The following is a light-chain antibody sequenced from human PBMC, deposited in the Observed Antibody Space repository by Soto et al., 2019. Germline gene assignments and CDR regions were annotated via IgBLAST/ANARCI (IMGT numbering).Light chain of an antibody. V-gene: IGKV3-15*01. CDR1: QSVRSN. J-gene: IGKJ3*01. Sequence: EIAMTQSPATLSVSPGESATLSCRASQSVRSNVAWYQQKPGQAPRLLIYGASTRATGSPARFSGSGSGTEFTLTISSLQSEDFAFYYCQQYDNWPRTFGPGTKVDIK. CDR2: GAS. CDR3: QQYDNWPRT.